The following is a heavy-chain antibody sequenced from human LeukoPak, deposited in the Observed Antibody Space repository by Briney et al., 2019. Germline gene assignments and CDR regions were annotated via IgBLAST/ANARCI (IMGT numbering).Heavy chain of an antibody. V-gene: IGHV1-46*01. Sequence: ASVKVSCKASGYTFTNYHMHWVRQAPGQGLEWMGIINPSGGSTTYAQKFQGRVTMTRDMSTNTVYMELSSLRSDDTAVYYCARGWVSYDSSGFYVNFAYWGQGTLVTVSS. CDR2: INPSGGST. J-gene: IGHJ4*02. CDR3: ARGWVSYDSSGFYVNFAY. D-gene: IGHD3-22*01. CDR1: GYTFTNYH.